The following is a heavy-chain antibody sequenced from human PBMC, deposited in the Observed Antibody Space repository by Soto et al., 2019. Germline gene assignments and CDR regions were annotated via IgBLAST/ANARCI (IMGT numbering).Heavy chain of an antibody. CDR1: GFTFSRYV. CDR2: ISGSGGST. Sequence: LRLSCAASGFTFSRYVMTWVRQAPGKGLEWVSGISGSGGSTYYADSVKGRFTISRDNSKNTLYLQMNSLRAEDTAVYYCARVDSSSWYSYYYYYGMDVWGQGTTVTVSS. CDR3: ARVDSSSWYSYYYYYGMDV. J-gene: IGHJ6*02. V-gene: IGHV3-23*01. D-gene: IGHD6-13*01.